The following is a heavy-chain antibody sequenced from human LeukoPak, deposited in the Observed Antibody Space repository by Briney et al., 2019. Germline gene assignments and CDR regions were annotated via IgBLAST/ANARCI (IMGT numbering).Heavy chain of an antibody. CDR1: GGSFSGYY. D-gene: IGHD6-6*01. Sequence: SETLSLTCAVYGGSFSGYYWSWIRQPPGKGLEWIGEINHSGSTNYNPSLKSRVTISVDTSKNQFSLKLRSVTAADTAVYYCARLHSSSTQQYYFDYWGQGTLVTVSS. V-gene: IGHV4-34*01. CDR2: INHSGST. J-gene: IGHJ4*02. CDR3: ARLHSSSTQQYYFDY.